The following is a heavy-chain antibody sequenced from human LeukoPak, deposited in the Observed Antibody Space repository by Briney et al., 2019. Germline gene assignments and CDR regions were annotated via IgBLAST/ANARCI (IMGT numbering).Heavy chain of an antibody. Sequence: GASVKVSCKASGYTFTSYGISWVRQAPGQGLEWMGWISAYNGNTNYAQKLQGRVTMTTDTSTSTAYMELRSLRSDDTAVYYCARVIGSSSSGEYFQHWGQGTLVTVSS. D-gene: IGHD6-6*01. CDR3: ARVIGSSSSGEYFQH. V-gene: IGHV1-18*01. CDR2: ISAYNGNT. J-gene: IGHJ1*01. CDR1: GYTFTSYG.